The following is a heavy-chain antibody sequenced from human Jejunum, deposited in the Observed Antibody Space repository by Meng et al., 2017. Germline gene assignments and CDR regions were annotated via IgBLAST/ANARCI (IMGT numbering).Heavy chain of an antibody. J-gene: IGHJ1*01. V-gene: IGHV4-4*02. CDR3: ARDFEALNGV. Sequence: QGQMPGSGPGLGQPWGHLSLTCAVSGGSISRSYWWSWVRQSPGKGLEWIGEIYHSGTTNYNPSLKSRVTLSVDKSKNQFSLNLSSVTAADTAVYFCARDFEALNGVWGQGTLVTVSS. D-gene: IGHD2-8*01. CDR2: IYHSGTT. CDR1: GGSISRSYW.